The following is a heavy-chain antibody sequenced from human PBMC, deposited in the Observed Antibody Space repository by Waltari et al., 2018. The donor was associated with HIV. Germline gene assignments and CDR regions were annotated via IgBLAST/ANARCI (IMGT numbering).Heavy chain of an antibody. CDR3: VRGYSSSLWNPLYH. CDR2: YLSYVTEI. V-gene: IGHV3-33*04. CDR1: GLTFSNFA. J-gene: IGHJ4*02. D-gene: IGHD3-22*01. Sequence: QVQLVESGGGVVETGGSLRLACAVSGLTFSNFAIHWVRQAPGKGRVWVAVYLSYVTEIFYADSVTCRFVPSSDSSKKTLYLQMSNLRVDDSAVYYCVRGYSSSLWNPLYHWGQGTLVTVSS.